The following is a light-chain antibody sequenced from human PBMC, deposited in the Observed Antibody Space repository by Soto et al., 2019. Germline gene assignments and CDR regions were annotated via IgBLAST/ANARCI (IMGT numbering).Light chain of an antibody. CDR1: QGISNY. J-gene: IGKJ1*01. CDR2: DAS. CDR3: QKYDSAPWT. V-gene: IGKV1-27*01. Sequence: DIQMTQSPSSLSASVRDRVTITCRASQGISNYLAWYQQKPGKVPKLLIYDASTLQSGVPSRFSGSGSGTDFTLTISSLQPEDVATYYCQKYDSAPWTLGQGTKVEIK.